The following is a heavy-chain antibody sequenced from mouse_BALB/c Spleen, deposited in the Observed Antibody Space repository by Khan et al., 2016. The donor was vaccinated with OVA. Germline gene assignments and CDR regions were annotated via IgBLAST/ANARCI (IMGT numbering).Heavy chain of an antibody. CDR1: GYTFTSYW. D-gene: IGHD1-1*01. V-gene: IGHV1S41*01. Sequence: DLVKPGASVKLSCKASGYTFTSYWINWIKQRPGQGLEWVGQISPGSGNPYYKNIFKGKATLIVATSSTTVYIQHSSLSSEDSAVYFCARSNDYGNVLNSLDYVGQGTSVTVSS. CDR2: ISPGSGNP. J-gene: IGHJ4*01. CDR3: ARSNDYGNVLNSLDY.